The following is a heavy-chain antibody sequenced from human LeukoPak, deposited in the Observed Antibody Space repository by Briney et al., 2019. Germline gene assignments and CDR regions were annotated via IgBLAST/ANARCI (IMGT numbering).Heavy chain of an antibody. CDR1: GFTFSDYY. J-gene: IGHJ3*02. CDR3: GRVKEASAFDI. D-gene: IGHD5-12*01. CDR2: SSSSGSTT. Sequence: PGGSLRLSCAASGFTFSDYYMNWIRQAPGKGLEWVSYSSSSGSTTYYADSVKGRFTISRDNAKNSLYLQMNSLRAEDTAVYYCGRVKEASAFDIWGQGTMVTVSS. V-gene: IGHV3-11*04.